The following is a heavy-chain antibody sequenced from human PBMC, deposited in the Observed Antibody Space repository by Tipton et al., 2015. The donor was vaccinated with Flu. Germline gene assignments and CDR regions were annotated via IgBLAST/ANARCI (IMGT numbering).Heavy chain of an antibody. CDR2: ISWDSGTI. D-gene: IGHD4-17*01. Sequence: SLRLSCEGSGFTFADYTIHWVRQGPGKGLEWVSLISWDSGTIHYTDSVKGRFTISRDNSKHSVYLQMDSLRVEDTAFYYCAKDLVVTTGYYSGLDVWDQGP. V-gene: IGHV3-43*01. J-gene: IGHJ6*02. CDR1: GFTFADYT. CDR3: AKDLVVTTGYYSGLDV.